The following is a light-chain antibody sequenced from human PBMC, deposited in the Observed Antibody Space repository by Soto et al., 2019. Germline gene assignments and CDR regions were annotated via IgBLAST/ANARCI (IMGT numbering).Light chain of an antibody. CDR2: EVS. V-gene: IGLV2-14*01. J-gene: IGLJ2*01. CDR3: CSYTTSSTRVV. CDR1: TSDVGGYNF. Sequence: QSVLTQPASVSGSPGQSITISCTGTTSDVGGYNFVSWYQQHPGKAPKLIIYEVSDRPSGVSNRFSGSKSGNTASLTISGLQAEDEADYYCCSYTTSSTRVVFGGGTKLTVL.